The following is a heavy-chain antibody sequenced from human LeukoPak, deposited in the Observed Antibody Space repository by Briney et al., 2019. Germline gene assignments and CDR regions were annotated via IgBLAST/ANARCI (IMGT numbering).Heavy chain of an antibody. CDR2: IKQDGSEK. J-gene: IGHJ4*02. V-gene: IGHV3-7*01. CDR3: ARIRGLSSIAARFLGSFDY. CDR1: GFTFSSYW. D-gene: IGHD6-6*01. Sequence: GGSLRLSCAASGFTFSSYWMSWVRQAPGKGLEWVANIKQDGSEKYYVDSVKGRFTISRDNAKNSLYLQMNSLRAEDTAVYYCARIRGLSSIAARFLGSFDYWGQGTLVTVSS.